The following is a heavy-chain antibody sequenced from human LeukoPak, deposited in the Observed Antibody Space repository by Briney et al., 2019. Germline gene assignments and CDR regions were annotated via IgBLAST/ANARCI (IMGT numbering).Heavy chain of an antibody. D-gene: IGHD6-19*01. Sequence: GGSLRLSCAASGFTFSSYSMSWVRQAPGKGLQWVSVIRDSGASTYYADSVKGRFTISRDNSKNTLYLQMNSLRAEDTAVYYCAKAGRSGWYPGWPFDIWGQGTMVTVSS. CDR2: IRDSGAST. CDR1: GFTFSSYS. V-gene: IGHV3-23*01. CDR3: AKAGRSGWYPGWPFDI. J-gene: IGHJ3*02.